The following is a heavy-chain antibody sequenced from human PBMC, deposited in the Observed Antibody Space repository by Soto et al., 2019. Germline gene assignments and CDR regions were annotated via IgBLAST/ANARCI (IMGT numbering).Heavy chain of an antibody. CDR1: GGSISSYY. CDR2: IYYSGST. V-gene: IGHV4-59*08. CDR3: ARLSIRYYDRTDIFAY. Sequence: PSETLSLTCTVSGGSISSYYWSWIRQPPGKGLEWIGYIYYSGSTNYNPSLKSRVTISVDTSKNQFSLKLSSVTAADTAVYYCARLSIRYYDRTDIFAYSAQRSLVPVSS. D-gene: IGHD5-12*01. J-gene: IGHJ4*02.